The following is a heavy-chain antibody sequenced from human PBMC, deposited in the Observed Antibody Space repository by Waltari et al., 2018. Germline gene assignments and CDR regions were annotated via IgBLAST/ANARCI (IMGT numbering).Heavy chain of an antibody. Sequence: RQALGQGLEWMGGIIPIFGTANYAQKFQGRVTITTDESTSTAYMELSSLRSEDTAVYYCAREHYYGSGSYYKSYFDYWGQGTLVTVSS. V-gene: IGHV1-69*05. CDR2: IIPIFGTA. D-gene: IGHD3-10*01. CDR3: AREHYYGSGSYYKSYFDY. J-gene: IGHJ4*02.